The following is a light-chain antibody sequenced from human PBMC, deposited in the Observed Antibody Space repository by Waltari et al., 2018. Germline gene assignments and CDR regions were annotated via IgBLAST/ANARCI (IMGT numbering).Light chain of an antibody. CDR1: SSDVGSYNL. Sequence: QSALTQPASVSGSPGQSITISCTGTSSDVGSYNLVSWYQQHPGKAPKLMIYEVSKRSCGVSNRFSGSKSGSTASLTISGLQAEDEADYYCCSYAGSSIHVVFGGGTKLTVL. V-gene: IGLV2-23*02. CDR2: EVS. CDR3: CSYAGSSIHVV. J-gene: IGLJ2*01.